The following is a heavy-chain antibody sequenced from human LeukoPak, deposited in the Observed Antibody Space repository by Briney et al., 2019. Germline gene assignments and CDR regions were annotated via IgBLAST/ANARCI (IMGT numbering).Heavy chain of an antibody. Sequence: ASVKVSCKASGGTFSSYAISWVRQAPGQGREWRGGIIPIFGTANYAQEFQGRVTITSDESPSTDYLALSSLRSEATAVSYCASSGWYSYYFDYWGQGTLVTVSS. J-gene: IGHJ4*02. CDR1: GGTFSSYA. D-gene: IGHD6-19*01. CDR2: IIPIFGTA. V-gene: IGHV1-69*13. CDR3: ASSGWYSYYFDY.